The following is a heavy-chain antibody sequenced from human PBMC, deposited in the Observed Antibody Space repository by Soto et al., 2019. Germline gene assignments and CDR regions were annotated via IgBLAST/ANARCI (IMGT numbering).Heavy chain of an antibody. CDR3: AKGRVTTGGDY. CDR1: GFTFSSYD. D-gene: IGHD4-17*01. Sequence: EVQLLESGGGLVQPGGSLRLSCAASGFTFSSYDMSWVRQAPGQGLEWVSAISGSGGSTYYADSVKGRFTISRDNSNNTLYLQMNSLRAEDKAVYYCAKGRVTTGGDYWGQGTLVTVSS. V-gene: IGHV3-23*01. J-gene: IGHJ4*02. CDR2: ISGSGGST.